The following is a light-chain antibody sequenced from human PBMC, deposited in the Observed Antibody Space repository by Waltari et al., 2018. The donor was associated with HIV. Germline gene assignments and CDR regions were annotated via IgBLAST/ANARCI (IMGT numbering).Light chain of an antibody. CDR3: CSYAGNYNWV. Sequence: QSALTQPPSASGSPGQSVIISCTGTSSNLGGHNHVSWYQQHPGKAPRLRIYEVSKRPSGVPDRFSGSKAGSTASLTVSGLQAEDEADYYCCSYAGNYNWVFGGGTKLTVL. CDR2: EVS. V-gene: IGLV2-8*01. CDR1: SSNLGGHNH. J-gene: IGLJ3*02.